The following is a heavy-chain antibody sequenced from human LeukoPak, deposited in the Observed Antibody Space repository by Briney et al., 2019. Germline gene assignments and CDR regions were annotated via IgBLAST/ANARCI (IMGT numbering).Heavy chain of an antibody. J-gene: IGHJ4*02. V-gene: IGHV4-59*01. CDR1: GGSISSYY. D-gene: IGHD4-17*01. CDR2: IYYSGST. CDR3: ARDRAVTTNFDY. Sequence: PSETLSLTCTVSGGSISSYYWSWIRQPPGKGLGWIGYIYYSGSTNYNPSLKSRVTISVDASKNQFSLKLSSVTAADTAVYYCARDRAVTTNFDYWSQGTLVTVSS.